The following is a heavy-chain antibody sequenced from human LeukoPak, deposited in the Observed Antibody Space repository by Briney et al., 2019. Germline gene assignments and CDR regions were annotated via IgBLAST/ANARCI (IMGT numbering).Heavy chain of an antibody. CDR3: AERTGSYSGY. V-gene: IGHV3-23*01. Sequence: GGSLRLSCAASGFTFSSYAMSWVRQAPGKGLEWVSGISASGGSTYYANSVKGRFTISRDNSKNTLYLQMNSLRAEDTAVYYCAERTGSYSGYWGQGTLVTVSS. J-gene: IGHJ4*02. CDR2: ISASGGST. D-gene: IGHD1-26*01. CDR1: GFTFSSYA.